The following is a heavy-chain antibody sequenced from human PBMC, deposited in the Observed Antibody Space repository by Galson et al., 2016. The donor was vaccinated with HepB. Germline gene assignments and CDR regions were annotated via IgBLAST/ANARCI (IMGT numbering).Heavy chain of an antibody. CDR3: ARDPYCGGDCNSPRYFDL. Sequence: SLRLSCAASGFTFNMYTMTWVRQAPGKGLEWVSSITPGSTYTHFADSVKGRFTISRDDAKNLLYLQMNSLRVEDTAVYYCARDPYCGGDCNSPRYFDLWGRGTLVTVSS. V-gene: IGHV3-21*01. CDR2: ITPGSTYT. D-gene: IGHD2-21*02. J-gene: IGHJ2*01. CDR1: GFTFNMYT.